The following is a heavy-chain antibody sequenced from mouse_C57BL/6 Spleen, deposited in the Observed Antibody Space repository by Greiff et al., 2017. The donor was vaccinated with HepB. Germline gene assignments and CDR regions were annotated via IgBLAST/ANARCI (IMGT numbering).Heavy chain of an antibody. V-gene: IGHV8-12*01. CDR3: ARRGYYGSSSYWYFDV. Sequence: QVQLKESGPGILQSSQTLSLTCSFSGFSLSTSGMGVSWIRQPSGKGLEWLAHIYWDDDKRYNPSLKSRLTISKDTSRNQVFLKITSVDTADTATYYGARRGYYGSSSYWYFDVWGTGTTVTVSS. D-gene: IGHD1-1*01. CDR1: GFSLSTSGMG. CDR2: IYWDDDK. J-gene: IGHJ1*03.